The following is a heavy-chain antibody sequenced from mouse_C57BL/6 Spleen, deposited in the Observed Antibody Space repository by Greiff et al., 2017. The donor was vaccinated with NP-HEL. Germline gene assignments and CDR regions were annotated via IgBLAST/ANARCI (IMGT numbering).Heavy chain of an antibody. CDR1: GYTFTDYY. CDR2: INPYNGGT. Sequence: EVQLQQPGPVLVKPGASVKMSCKASGYTFTDYYMNWVKQSHGKSLEWIGVINPYNGGTSYNQKFKGKATLTVDKSSSTAYMELNSLTSEDSAVYYCARRGDYAMDYWGQGTSVTVSS. V-gene: IGHV1-19*01. J-gene: IGHJ4*01. CDR3: ARRGDYAMDY.